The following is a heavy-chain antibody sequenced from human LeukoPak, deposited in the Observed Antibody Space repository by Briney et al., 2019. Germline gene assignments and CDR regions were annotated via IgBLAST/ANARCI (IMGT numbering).Heavy chain of an antibody. Sequence: PSETLSLTCAVSGYSISSGYYWGWIRQPPGKGLDWIGSISHSGSTYYNPSLRSRVTISIDTSKNQFSLRLNSVTATDTAVYYYARVGGYSYGNYYFNYWGQGTLVTVSS. V-gene: IGHV4-38-2*01. CDR3: ARVGGYSYGNYYFNY. CDR1: GYSISSGYY. J-gene: IGHJ4*02. CDR2: ISHSGST. D-gene: IGHD5-18*01.